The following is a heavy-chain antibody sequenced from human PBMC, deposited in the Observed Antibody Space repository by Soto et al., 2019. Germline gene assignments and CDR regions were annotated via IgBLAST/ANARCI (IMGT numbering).Heavy chain of an antibody. J-gene: IGHJ5*02. CDR1: GGSIYSDEYY. D-gene: IGHD3-10*01. Sequence: SETLSLTCTVSGGSIYSDEYYWTWVRQPPGKGLEWIGYIYYSGSTYYNPSLKSRVTISVDTSKNQFSLKLSSVTAADTAVYYCAGYGAGSEWGPKHWFDPCGQGTLGTVSA. V-gene: IGHV4-31*03. CDR2: IYYSGST. CDR3: AGYGAGSEWGPKHWFDP.